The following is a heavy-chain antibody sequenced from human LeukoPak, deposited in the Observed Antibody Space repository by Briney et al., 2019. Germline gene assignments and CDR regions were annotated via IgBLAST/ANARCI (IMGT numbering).Heavy chain of an antibody. Sequence: PSETLSLTCNVSGGSISSYYWSWIRQPPGKGLEWIGEINHSGSTNYNPSLKSRVTISVDTSKNQFSLKLSSVTAADTAVYYCARAGSSSWYRGEYFDYWGQGTLVTVSS. CDR1: GGSISSYY. CDR3: ARAGSSSWYRGEYFDY. J-gene: IGHJ4*02. D-gene: IGHD6-13*01. CDR2: INHSGST. V-gene: IGHV4-34*01.